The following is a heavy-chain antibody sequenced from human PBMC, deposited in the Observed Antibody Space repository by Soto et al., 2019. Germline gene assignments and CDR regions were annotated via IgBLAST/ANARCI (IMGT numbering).Heavy chain of an antibody. CDR2: ISSSSSYI. D-gene: IGHD3-3*01. CDR3: ARGRITIFGVPRYFDY. CDR1: GFTFSSYS. V-gene: IGHV3-21*01. Sequence: GGSLRLSCAASGFTFSSYSMNWVRQAPGKGLEWVSSISSSSSYIYYADSVKGRFTISRDNAKNSLYLQMNSLRAEDTAVYYCARGRITIFGVPRYFDYWGQGTLVTVSS. J-gene: IGHJ4*02.